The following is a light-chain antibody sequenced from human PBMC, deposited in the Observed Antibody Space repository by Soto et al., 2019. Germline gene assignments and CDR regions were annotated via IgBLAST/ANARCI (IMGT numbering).Light chain of an antibody. V-gene: IGKV1-5*01. Sequence: DIQMTQSPSTLSASIGDRVTITCRASQTINNWLAWYQQNPGKAPNLLIYHASNLETGVPSTFSGSAFGTEFSLTISGLQPDDFATYYCQHYNSYPWTFGQGTKVEIK. J-gene: IGKJ1*01. CDR1: QTINNW. CDR2: HAS. CDR3: QHYNSYPWT.